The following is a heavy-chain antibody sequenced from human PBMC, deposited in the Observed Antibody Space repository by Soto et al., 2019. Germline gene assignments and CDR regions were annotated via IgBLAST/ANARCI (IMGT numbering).Heavy chain of an antibody. D-gene: IGHD2-15*01. CDR1: GGTFSSYA. CDR3: ARGSGCSGGSCYPYYFDY. V-gene: IGHV1-69*13. J-gene: IGHJ4*02. Sequence: GASVKVSCKASGGTFSSYAISWVRQAPGQGLEWMGGIIPIFGTANYAQKFQGRVTITADESTSTAYMELSSLRSEDTAVYYCARGSGCSGGSCYPYYFDYWGQGTLVTVSS. CDR2: IIPIFGTA.